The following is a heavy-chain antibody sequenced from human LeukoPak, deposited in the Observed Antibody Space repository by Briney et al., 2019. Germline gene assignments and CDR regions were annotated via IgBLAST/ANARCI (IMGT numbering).Heavy chain of an antibody. V-gene: IGHV3-33*01. CDR3: ARDRGYSPTYFDY. CDR2: IWYDGSNK. CDR1: GFTFSSYG. Sequence: PGGSLRLSCAASGFTFSSYGMHWVRQAPGKGLEWVAVIWYDGSNKYYPDSVKGRFTISRDNSKNTLYLQMNSLRAEDTAVYYCARDRGYSPTYFDYWGQGTLVTVSS. D-gene: IGHD5-18*01. J-gene: IGHJ4*02.